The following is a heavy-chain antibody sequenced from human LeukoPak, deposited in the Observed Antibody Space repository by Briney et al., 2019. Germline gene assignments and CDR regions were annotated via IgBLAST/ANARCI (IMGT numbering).Heavy chain of an antibody. V-gene: IGHV3-23*01. CDR2: ISGSGGST. J-gene: IGHJ3*02. CDR1: GFTLKYYA. CDR3: ARRERGVRGVVDI. Sequence: GGSLRLSCAASGFTLKYYAMNWVRQAPGKGLEWVSAISGSGGSTYYADSVKGRFTISRDNAKNSLYLQMNSLRAEDTAVYYCARRERGVRGVVDIWGQGTMVTVSS. D-gene: IGHD3-10*01.